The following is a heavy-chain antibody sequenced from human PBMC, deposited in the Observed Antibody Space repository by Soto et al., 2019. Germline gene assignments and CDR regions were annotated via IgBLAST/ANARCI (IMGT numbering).Heavy chain of an antibody. CDR3: ASPSHWNDVVGMDV. D-gene: IGHD1-1*01. CDR2: IIPIFGTA. Sequence: PVKVSCKSSGGTFSSYAISWVRQAPGQGLEWMGGIIPIFGTANYAQKFQGRVTITADESTSTAYMELSSLRSEDTAVYYCASPSHWNDVVGMDVWGQGTTVPV. CDR1: GGTFSSYA. V-gene: IGHV1-69*13. J-gene: IGHJ6*02.